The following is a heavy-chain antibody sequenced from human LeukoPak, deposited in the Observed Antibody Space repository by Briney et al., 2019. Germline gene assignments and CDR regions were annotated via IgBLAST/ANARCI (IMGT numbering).Heavy chain of an antibody. CDR1: GYTFTGYY. D-gene: IGHD1-26*01. Sequence: ASVKVSCTASGYTFTGYYMHWVRQAPGQGLEWMGWINPNSGGTNYAQKFQGRVTMTRDTSISTAYMELSRLRSDDTAVYYCARDRDLGAADAFDIWGHGTMVTVSS. V-gene: IGHV1-2*02. CDR2: INPNSGGT. J-gene: IGHJ3*02. CDR3: ARDRDLGAADAFDI.